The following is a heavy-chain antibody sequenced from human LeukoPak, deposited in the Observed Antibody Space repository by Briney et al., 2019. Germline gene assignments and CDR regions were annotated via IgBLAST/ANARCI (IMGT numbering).Heavy chain of an antibody. Sequence: ASVKVSCKASGGTFSSYDINWVRQATGQGLEWMGWMNPNSGNTGYAQKFQGRVTITRNTSISTAYMELSSLRSEDTAVYYCARGHYYYGSGSLKAFDYWGQGTLVTVSS. CDR1: GGTFSSYD. J-gene: IGHJ4*02. D-gene: IGHD3-10*01. CDR2: MNPNSGNT. CDR3: ARGHYYYGSGSLKAFDY. V-gene: IGHV1-8*03.